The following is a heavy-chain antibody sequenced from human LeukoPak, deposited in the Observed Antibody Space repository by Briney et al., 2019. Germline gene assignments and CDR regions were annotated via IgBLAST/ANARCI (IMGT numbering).Heavy chain of an antibody. Sequence: SATLSLTCTLSGGSISRGDYYWSWIRQPPGNGLEWFGYIYYSGSTYYNSSLKTRVTISGDTSKNQFSLKLSSVTAADTAVDYCARQAFSGSYWGYYFDYWGQGTLVTVSS. CDR3: ARQAFSGSYWGYYFDY. D-gene: IGHD1-26*01. CDR1: GGSISRGDYY. V-gene: IGHV4-30-4*08. CDR2: IYYSGST. J-gene: IGHJ4*02.